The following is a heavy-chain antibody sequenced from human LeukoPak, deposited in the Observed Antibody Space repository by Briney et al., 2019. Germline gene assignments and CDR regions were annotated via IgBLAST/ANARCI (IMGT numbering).Heavy chain of an antibody. Sequence: GSVKVSCKASGYTFTSYDINWVRQATGQGLEWMGWMNPNSGNTGYAQKFQGRVTITRNTSISTAYMELSSLRSEDTAVYYCASILPYGSSAFDVWGQATMVTVSS. J-gene: IGHJ3*01. CDR1: GYTFTSYD. D-gene: IGHD4-17*01. CDR3: ASILPYGSSAFDV. CDR2: MNPNSGNT. V-gene: IGHV1-8*03.